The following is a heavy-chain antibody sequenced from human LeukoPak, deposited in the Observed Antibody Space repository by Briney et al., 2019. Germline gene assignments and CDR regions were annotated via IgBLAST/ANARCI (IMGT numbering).Heavy chain of an antibody. CDR1: GGSISSYY. J-gene: IGHJ5*02. CDR2: IYTSGST. CDR3: ARGYYSSSLNWFDP. Sequence: SETLSLTCTVSGGSISSYYWSWIRRPAGKGLEWIGRIYTSGSTNYNPSLKSRVTMSVDTSKNQFSLKLSSVTAADTAVYYCARGYYSSSLNWFDPWGQGTLVTVSS. V-gene: IGHV4-4*07. D-gene: IGHD6-13*01.